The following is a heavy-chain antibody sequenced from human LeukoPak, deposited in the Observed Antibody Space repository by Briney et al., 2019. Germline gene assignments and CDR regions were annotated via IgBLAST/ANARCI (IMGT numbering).Heavy chain of an antibody. CDR1: GGSISSYY. J-gene: IGHJ4*02. V-gene: IGHV4-4*07. CDR2: LYTSGST. Sequence: SETLSLTCSVSGGSISSYYWSWIRQPAGKGLEWIGRLYTSGSTNYNPPLKSRVTMSVDTSKNQFSLKLSSVTAADTAVYYCARDGGVGAQYYFDYWGQGTLVTVSS. D-gene: IGHD1-26*01. CDR3: ARDGGVGAQYYFDY.